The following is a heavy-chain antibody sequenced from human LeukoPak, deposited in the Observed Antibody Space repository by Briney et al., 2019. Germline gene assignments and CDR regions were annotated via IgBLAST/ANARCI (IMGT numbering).Heavy chain of an antibody. D-gene: IGHD6-13*01. CDR3: ARGQQQLVDY. V-gene: IGHV1-46*01. CDR2: IHPSGGST. CDR1: EYIFTSYY. Sequence: ASVKVSCKASEYIFTSYYMHWVRQAPGQGLEWLGIIHPSGGSTSYAQKFQGRVTMTRDTSTSTVCMELSSLRSEDTAVYYCARGQQQLVDYWGQGTLVTVFS. J-gene: IGHJ4*02.